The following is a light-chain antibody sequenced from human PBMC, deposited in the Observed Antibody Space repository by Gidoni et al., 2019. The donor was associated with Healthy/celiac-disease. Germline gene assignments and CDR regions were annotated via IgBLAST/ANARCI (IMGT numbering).Light chain of an antibody. V-gene: IGKV1-39*01. Sequence: DIQMTQSPSSLSASVGDRVTITCRASQSSSSYLNWYQQKPVKAPKLLIYAASSLQMGVPSRFSGSGSGTDCTLTISSLQPEDFATYYCQQSYSTPPITFXQXTRLEIK. CDR3: QQSYSTPPIT. CDR1: QSSSSY. CDR2: AAS. J-gene: IGKJ5*01.